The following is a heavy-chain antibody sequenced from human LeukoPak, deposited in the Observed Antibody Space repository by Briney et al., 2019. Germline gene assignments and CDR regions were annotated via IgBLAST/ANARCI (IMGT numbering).Heavy chain of an antibody. Sequence: ASVKVSCKASGYTFTSYYMHWVRQAPGQGLEWMGIINPSGGNTSYAQKFQGRVTMTRDTSTSTVYMELSSLRSEDTAVYYCVRDLQITIFGVVIIGGGDYFDYWGQGTLVTASS. CDR3: VRDLQITIFGVVIIGGGDYFDY. CDR2: INPSGGNT. J-gene: IGHJ4*02. V-gene: IGHV1-46*01. D-gene: IGHD3-3*01. CDR1: GYTFTSYY.